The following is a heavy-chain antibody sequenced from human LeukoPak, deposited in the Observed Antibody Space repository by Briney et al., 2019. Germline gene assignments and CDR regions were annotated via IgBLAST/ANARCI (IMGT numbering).Heavy chain of an antibody. Sequence: PGGSLRLSCAASGFTFSSYSMNWVRQAPGKGLEWVSSISSSSSYIYYADSVKGRFTISRDNAKNSLYLQMNSLRAEDTAVYYCARDRGYSNGNYYYYYYMDVWGKGTTVTVSS. D-gene: IGHD5-18*01. V-gene: IGHV3-21*01. J-gene: IGHJ6*03. CDR3: ARDRGYSNGNYYYYYYMDV. CDR2: ISSSSSYI. CDR1: GFTFSSYS.